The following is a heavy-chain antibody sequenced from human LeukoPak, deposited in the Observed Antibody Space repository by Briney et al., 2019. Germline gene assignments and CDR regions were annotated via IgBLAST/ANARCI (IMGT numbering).Heavy chain of an antibody. V-gene: IGHV4-4*07. J-gene: IGHJ6*03. CDR2: IYYSGST. Sequence: SETLSLTCTVSGGSIGSYYWSWIRQPAGKGLEWIGSIYYSGSTYYNPSLKSRVTISVDTSKNQLSLNLSSVTAADTAVYYCARALVGSSSGYFYYYMDVWGKGTTVTVSS. CDR1: GGSIGSYY. CDR3: ARALVGSSSGYFYYYMDV. D-gene: IGHD6-6*01.